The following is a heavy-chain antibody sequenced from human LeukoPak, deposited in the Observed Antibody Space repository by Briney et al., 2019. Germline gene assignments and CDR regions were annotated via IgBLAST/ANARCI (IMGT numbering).Heavy chain of an antibody. J-gene: IGHJ4*02. CDR1: GYTFTSYG. CDR3: ARAIAVAGRLEFDY. D-gene: IGHD6-19*01. V-gene: IGHV1-18*01. Sequence: GASVKVSCKASGYTFTSYGISWVRQAPGQGVEWMGWISAYNGNTNYAQKLQGRVTMTTDTSTSTAYMELRSLRSDDTAVYYCARAIAVAGRLEFDYWGQGTLVTVSS. CDR2: ISAYNGNT.